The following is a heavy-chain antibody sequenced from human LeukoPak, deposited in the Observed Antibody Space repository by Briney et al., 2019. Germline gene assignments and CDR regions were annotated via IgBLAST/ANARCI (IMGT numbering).Heavy chain of an antibody. J-gene: IGHJ6*03. CDR2: IYYSGNT. D-gene: IGHD6-13*01. CDR3: SSHSRAGHYYFYYMVV. CDR1: GVSTTSSSYN. Sequence: KSSETLSLTCTVSGVSTTSSSYNWGWIRQPPGKGLEWIGSIYYSGNTYYNPSLKSRVTISVDTSKNQFSLKLNSVTAADTAVYYCSSHSRAGHYYFYYMVVWGKGTTVTVSS. V-gene: IGHV4-39*01.